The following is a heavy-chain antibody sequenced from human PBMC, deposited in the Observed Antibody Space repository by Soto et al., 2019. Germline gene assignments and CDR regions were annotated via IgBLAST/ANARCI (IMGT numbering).Heavy chain of an antibody. J-gene: IGHJ6*02. CDR2: IFYSGST. Sequence: QVQLQESGPGLVKPSETLSLTCTVSGGSVSSGSFYWSWIRQPPGKGLEWIGYIFYSGSTNYNPSLESRDTISRDTSKNLFSLKLSSVTAADTALYYCARIFLTVTTYPLDAMDVWGQGTTVTVSS. D-gene: IGHD4-4*01. CDR3: ARIFLTVTTYPLDAMDV. V-gene: IGHV4-61*01. CDR1: GGSVSSGSFY.